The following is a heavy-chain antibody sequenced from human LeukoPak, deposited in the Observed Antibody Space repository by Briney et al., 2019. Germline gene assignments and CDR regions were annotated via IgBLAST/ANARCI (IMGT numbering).Heavy chain of an antibody. J-gene: IGHJ5*02. CDR1: GYTLTELS. Sequence: ASVKVSCKVSGYTLTELSMHWVRQAPGKGLEWMGGFDPEDGETIYAQKFQGRVTMTEDTSTDTAYMELSSLRSEDTAVYYCATRTMIVVTHNWSDPWGQGTLVTVSS. CDR2: FDPEDGET. V-gene: IGHV1-24*01. D-gene: IGHD3-22*01. CDR3: ATRTMIVVTHNWSDP.